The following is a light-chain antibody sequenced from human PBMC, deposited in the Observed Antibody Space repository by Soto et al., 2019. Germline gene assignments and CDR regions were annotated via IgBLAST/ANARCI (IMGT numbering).Light chain of an antibody. V-gene: IGLV1-44*01. CDR2: FDN. Sequence: QSVLTQPPSASGTPGQRVTISCSGSSSNIGTNIVNWYQQLPGTAPKVLIYFDNQRPSGVPDRFSGSRSGTSASLAISGLQSEDEADYHCAAWDDSLNGPVFGGGTKLTVL. CDR3: AAWDDSLNGPV. J-gene: IGLJ2*01. CDR1: SSNIGTNI.